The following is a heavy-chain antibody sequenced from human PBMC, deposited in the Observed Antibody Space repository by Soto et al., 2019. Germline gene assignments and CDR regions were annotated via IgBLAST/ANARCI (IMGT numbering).Heavy chain of an antibody. D-gene: IGHD3-3*01. CDR2: IIPIFGTA. CDR3: ARDGARITVFGVVYYFDY. CDR1: GGTFSSYA. J-gene: IGHJ4*02. V-gene: IGHV1-69*05. Sequence: ASVKVSCKASGGTFSSYAISWVRQAPGQGLEWMGGIIPIFGTANYAQNFQGRVAITRDTSASTAYMELRSLRSEDTAVYYCARDGARITVFGVVYYFDYWGQGTLVTVSS.